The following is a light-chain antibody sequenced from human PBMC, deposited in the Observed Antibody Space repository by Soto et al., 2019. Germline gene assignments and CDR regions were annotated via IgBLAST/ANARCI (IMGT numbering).Light chain of an antibody. CDR3: QQYGSSPIT. CDR2: DTS. Sequence: SVLTHSPGTLSVSPGEGATLSCWASQSISGSFFAWYQQKPGLAPRLVIYDTSIRATGIPDRFSGSGSGTAFTLTISRLEPEDFAVYYCQQYGSSPITFGQGTRWRL. J-gene: IGKJ5*01. V-gene: IGKV3-20*01. CDR1: QSISGSF.